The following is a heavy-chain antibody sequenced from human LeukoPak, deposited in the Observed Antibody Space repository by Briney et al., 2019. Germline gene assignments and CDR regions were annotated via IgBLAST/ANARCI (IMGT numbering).Heavy chain of an antibody. CDR2: IKPDGSGK. Sequence: PGGSLRLSCVASGFTLSTYWMTWVRRAPGKGLEWVANIKPDGSGKYFVDSVRGRFTISRDNVKNSLYLQMNSLRAEDTAVYYCVRGSSVTVVRGVSRAWFDPWGQGTLVTVSS. CDR1: GFTLSTYW. D-gene: IGHD3-10*01. J-gene: IGHJ5*02. CDR3: VRGSSVTVVRGVSRAWFDP. V-gene: IGHV3-7*05.